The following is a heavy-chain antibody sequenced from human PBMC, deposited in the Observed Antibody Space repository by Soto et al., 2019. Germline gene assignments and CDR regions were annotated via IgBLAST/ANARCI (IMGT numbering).Heavy chain of an antibody. D-gene: IGHD3-10*02. J-gene: IGHJ6*02. V-gene: IGHV1-69*12. CDR3: ASVPSRYYYYGMDV. Sequence: QVQLVQSGAEVKKPGSSVKVSCKASGGTFSSYTISWVRQAPGQGLEWMGGIIPIFGTANYAQKFQGRVTXXAXEXXSTAYMELSSLRSEDTAVYYCASVPSRYYYYGMDVWGQGTTVTVSS. CDR2: IIPIFGTA. CDR1: GGTFSSYT.